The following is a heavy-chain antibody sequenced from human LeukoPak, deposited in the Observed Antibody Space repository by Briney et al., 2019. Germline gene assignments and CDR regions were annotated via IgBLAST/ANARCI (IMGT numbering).Heavy chain of an antibody. D-gene: IGHD2-21*02. Sequence: GGSLRLSCVASGLTFNSHSMSWVRQAPGMGLEWVSVVSTNGDVTFYADSVKGRFTISRDNSKNTLYLQMNSLRAEDTAVYYCARDFGGDEDYWGQGTLVTVSS. J-gene: IGHJ4*02. CDR2: VSTNGDVT. CDR1: GLTFNSHS. V-gene: IGHV3-23*01. CDR3: ARDFGGDEDY.